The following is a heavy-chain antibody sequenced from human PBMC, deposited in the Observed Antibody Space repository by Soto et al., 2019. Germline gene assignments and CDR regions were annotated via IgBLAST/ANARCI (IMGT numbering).Heavy chain of an antibody. J-gene: IGHJ4*02. Sequence: ASVKVSCKVSGYTLTELSMHWVRQAPGQGLEWMGGFDPEDGETIYAQKFQGRVTMTEDTSTDTAYMELSSLRSEDTAVYYCATDRGIAAAGNKFDYWGQGTLVTVSS. CDR3: ATDRGIAAAGNKFDY. D-gene: IGHD6-13*01. CDR2: FDPEDGET. V-gene: IGHV1-24*01. CDR1: GYTLTELS.